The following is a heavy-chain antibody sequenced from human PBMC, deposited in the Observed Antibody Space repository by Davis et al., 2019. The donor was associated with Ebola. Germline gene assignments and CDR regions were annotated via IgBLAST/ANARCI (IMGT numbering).Heavy chain of an antibody. J-gene: IGHJ6*04. CDR1: GYIFSRYY. CDR2: MNPNSGNT. Sequence: ASVKVSCKASGYIFSRYYMHWVRQATGQGLEWMGWMNPNSGNTGYAQKFQGRVTMTRNTSISTAYMELSSLRSEDTAVYYCARGPYSSSWSNYYYYGMDVWGKGTTVTVSS. D-gene: IGHD6-13*01. V-gene: IGHV1-8*01. CDR3: ARGPYSSSWSNYYYYGMDV.